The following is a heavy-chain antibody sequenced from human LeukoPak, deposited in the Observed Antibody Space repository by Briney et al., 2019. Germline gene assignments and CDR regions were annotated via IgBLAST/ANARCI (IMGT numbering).Heavy chain of an antibody. CDR2: IKQDGSEK. V-gene: IGHV3-7*01. D-gene: IGHD1-26*01. Sequence: PGGSLRLSCAASGFTFSSYWMSWVRQAPGKGLEWVANIKQDGSEKYYVDSVKGRFTISRDNARNSLYLQMDSLRVEDTAVYYCARAPLEIVGIDYWGQGTLVTVSS. CDR3: ARAPLEIVGIDY. J-gene: IGHJ4*02. CDR1: GFTFSSYW.